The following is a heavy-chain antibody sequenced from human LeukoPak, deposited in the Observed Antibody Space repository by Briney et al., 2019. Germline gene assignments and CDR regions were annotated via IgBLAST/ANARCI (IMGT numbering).Heavy chain of an antibody. D-gene: IGHD3-16*02. J-gene: IGHJ6*03. V-gene: IGHV4-38-2*01. CDR1: GYSISSGYY. CDR2: IYHSGST. Sequence: SETLSLTCAVSGYSISSGYYWGWIRQPPGKGLEWIGSIYHSGSTYYNPSLKSRVTISVDTSKNQFSLKLSSVTAADTAVYYCARVGAYDYVWGSYRRVDYYYYMDVWGKGTTVTVSS. CDR3: ARVGAYDYVWGSYRRVDYYYYMDV.